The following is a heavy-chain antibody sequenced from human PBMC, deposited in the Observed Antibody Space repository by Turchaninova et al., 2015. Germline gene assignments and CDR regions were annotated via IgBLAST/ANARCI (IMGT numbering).Heavy chain of an antibody. CDR2: VIVFFGTV. Sequence: QVQMVQSGAEVKKPGSSVTVSCKASGGTFSTSGISWVRQAPGQGLGRMGGVIVFFGTVNYAQKFQDRVTITADKATTTTDMAMRSLRSEDTAVYYCATVDGGYEYWGQGTLVTVSS. V-gene: IGHV1-69*06. CDR1: GGTFSTSG. J-gene: IGHJ1*01. D-gene: IGHD5-12*01. CDR3: ATVDGGYEY.